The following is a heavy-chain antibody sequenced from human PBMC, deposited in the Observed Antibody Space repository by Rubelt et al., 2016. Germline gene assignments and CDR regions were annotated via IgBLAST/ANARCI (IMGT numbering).Heavy chain of an antibody. V-gene: IGHV4-39*01. D-gene: IGHD3-3*01. CDR1: GGSITSSNYY. CDR2: IYYSGST. CDR3: ASRPLWSGYYFDH. J-gene: IGHJ4*02. Sequence: QLQLQESGPGLVKPSETLSLTCTVSGGSITSSNYYWSWIRQPPGKGLEWIGSIYYSGSTYYNPSLKSRVTISVDTSKNQFSLKLSSVTAADTAVYYCASRPLWSGYYFDHWGQGTLVTVSS.